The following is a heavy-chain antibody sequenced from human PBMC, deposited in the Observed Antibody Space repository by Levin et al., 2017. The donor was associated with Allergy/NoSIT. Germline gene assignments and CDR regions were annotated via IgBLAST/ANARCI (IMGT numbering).Heavy chain of an antibody. CDR2: IYHTGTT. CDR3: AGVSGSDAFDV. Sequence: SETLSLTCTVSGGPITSYYWSWIRQPPGKGLEWIGYIYHTGTTNNNPSLWSRVTVSLDTSKNQFSLKLRSVTAADTAVYFCAGVSGSDAFDVWGQGILVTVSS. CDR1: GGPITSYY. J-gene: IGHJ3*01. D-gene: IGHD3-22*01. V-gene: IGHV4-59*01.